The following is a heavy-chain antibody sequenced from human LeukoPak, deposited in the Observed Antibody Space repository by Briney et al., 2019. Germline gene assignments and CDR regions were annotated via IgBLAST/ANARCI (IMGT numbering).Heavy chain of an antibody. V-gene: IGHV3-7*03. J-gene: IGHJ2*01. CDR3: AGDQGSMIVVRTPSWYFDL. CDR1: GFTFSNYC. CDR2: ISQSGSDI. D-gene: IGHD3-22*01. Sequence: PGGSLRLSCAASGFTFSNYCMSWVRQAPGKGLEWLSNISQSGSDIYYVDSVKGRFTISRDNAKNSLYLQIKSLRADDTAMYYCAGDQGSMIVVRTPSWYFDLWGHGTLVTVSS.